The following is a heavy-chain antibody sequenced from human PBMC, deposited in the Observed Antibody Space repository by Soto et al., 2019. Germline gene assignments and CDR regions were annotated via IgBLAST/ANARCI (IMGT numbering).Heavy chain of an antibody. CDR3: ARVRDGYGGYFAS. D-gene: IGHD5-18*01. J-gene: IGHJ4*02. V-gene: IGHV3-48*03. CDR1: GFTFSSYE. Sequence: EVQLAESGGGLGQPGGSLRLSCAASGFTFSSYEMNWVRQAPGKGLEWISYISTSGSSKYYADSVKGRFTISRDNAKNSRYLKMNSLRAEDTAVYYCARVRDGYGGYFASGGKGTLVTVSS. CDR2: ISTSGSSK.